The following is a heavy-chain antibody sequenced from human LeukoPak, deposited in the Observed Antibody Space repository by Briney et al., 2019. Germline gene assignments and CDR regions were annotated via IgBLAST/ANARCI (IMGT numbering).Heavy chain of an antibody. J-gene: IGHJ5*02. V-gene: IGHV3-66*01. CDR3: ARDRSEYYGSGTVFDP. CDR1: GFTVSSNY. Sequence: GGSLRLSCAASGFTVSSNYMSWVRQAPGKGLEWVSAIYSGGSTYYADSVKGRFTISRDNSKNTLYLQMNSLRAEDTAVYYCARDRSEYYGSGTVFDPWGQGTLVTVSS. CDR2: IYSGGST. D-gene: IGHD3-10*01.